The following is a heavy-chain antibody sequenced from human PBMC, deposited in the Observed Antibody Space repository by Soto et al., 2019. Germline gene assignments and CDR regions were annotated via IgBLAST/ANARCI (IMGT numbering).Heavy chain of an antibody. CDR1: GGTFSSYA. Sequence: QVQLVQSGAEVKKPGSSVKVSCKASGGTFSSYAISWVRQAPGQGLEWMGGIIPIFGTANYAQKFQGRVTITADESTRRAYMELTSLRSEDTAVYYCERAAIVGNYYYYYGMDVWCQWTTVTLSS. CDR3: ERAAIVGNYYYYYGMDV. J-gene: IGHJ6*02. CDR2: IIPIFGTA. D-gene: IGHD1-26*01. V-gene: IGHV1-69*01.